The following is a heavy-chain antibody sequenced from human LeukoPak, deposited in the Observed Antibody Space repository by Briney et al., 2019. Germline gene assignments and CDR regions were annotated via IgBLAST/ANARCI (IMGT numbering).Heavy chain of an antibody. CDR3: AREGEFGDLLFDF. J-gene: IGHJ4*02. CDR1: GYTFTSYY. V-gene: IGHV1-2*02. D-gene: IGHD3-10*01. Sequence: ASVKVSCKASGYTFTSYYMHWVRQAPGQGLEWMGWVNPNSGATKNAQSFQGRVTLTRDTSISTIYMELRSVTSDDTAVYYCAREGEFGDLLFDFWGQGTLVTVSS. CDR2: VNPNSGAT.